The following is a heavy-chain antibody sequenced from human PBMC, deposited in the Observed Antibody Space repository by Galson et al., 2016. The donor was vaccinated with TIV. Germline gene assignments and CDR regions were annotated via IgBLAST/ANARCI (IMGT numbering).Heavy chain of an antibody. CDR3: AGESILLSAAVPRTNWFDP. D-gene: IGHD2-2*01. CDR2: IGSSGSPI. Sequence: SLRLACAASGFTFTTYAMNWVRQAPGKGLEWISYIGSSGSPIVYADSVKGRFTISRDNAKNSVYLQMNRLRVEETAVYYCAGESILLSAAVPRTNWFDPWGQGTLVTVSS. V-gene: IGHV3-48*04. CDR1: GFTFTTYA. J-gene: IGHJ5*02.